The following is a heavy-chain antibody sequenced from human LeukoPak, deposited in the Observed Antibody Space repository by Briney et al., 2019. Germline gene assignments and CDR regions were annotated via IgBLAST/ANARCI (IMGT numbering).Heavy chain of an antibody. J-gene: IGHJ4*02. V-gene: IGHV3-23*01. Sequence: GGSLRLSCTASGFTSANYAMSWVRQAPGKGLEWVSSITGTDASTFCADSVKGRFTISRDNPKNTLYLQMNSLRAEDTAVYYCAKTPGQRRPSECDYWGQGTLVTVSS. CDR3: AKTPGQRRPSECDY. CDR2: ITGTDAST. D-gene: IGHD6-25*01. CDR1: GFTSANYA.